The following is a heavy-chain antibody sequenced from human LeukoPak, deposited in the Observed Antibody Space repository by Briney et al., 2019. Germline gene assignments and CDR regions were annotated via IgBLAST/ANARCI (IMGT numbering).Heavy chain of an antibody. Sequence: PGGSLRLSCAASGFTFDDYGMSWVRQAPGKGLEWVSGINWNGGSTGYADSVKGRFTISRDNAKNSLYLQMNSLRAEDTAVYYCARVTRSSSFTGEGEIYYYYYMDVWGKGTTVTVSS. CDR1: GFTFDDYG. CDR3: ARVTRSSSFTGEGEIYYYYYMDV. V-gene: IGHV3-20*04. D-gene: IGHD2-2*01. CDR2: INWNGGST. J-gene: IGHJ6*03.